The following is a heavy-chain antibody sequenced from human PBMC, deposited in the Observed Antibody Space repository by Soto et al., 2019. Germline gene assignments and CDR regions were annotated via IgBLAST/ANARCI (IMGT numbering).Heavy chain of an antibody. V-gene: IGHV3-48*02. CDR2: ISRSSSNI. CDR3: ARVSSGYDREGTRDY. J-gene: IGHJ4*02. Sequence: PGGSLRLSCAASGFTFSSYSMNWVRQAPGKGLEWVSYISRSSSNIYYADSVKGRFTISRDNAKNSLYLQMNSLRDEDTAVYYCARVSSGYDREGTRDYWGQGTLVTVSS. D-gene: IGHD5-12*01. CDR1: GFTFSSYS.